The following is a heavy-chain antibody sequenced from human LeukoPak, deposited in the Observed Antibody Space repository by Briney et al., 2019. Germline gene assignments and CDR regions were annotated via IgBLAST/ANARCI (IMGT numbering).Heavy chain of an antibody. Sequence: GASVTVSCKASGYTFTGYYMHWVRQAPGQGLEWMGWINPNSGGTNYAQKFQGRVTMTRDTSISTAYMELSRLRSDDTAVYYCARGGVIAAAGPYNWFDPWGQGTLVTVSS. CDR2: INPNSGGT. J-gene: IGHJ5*02. V-gene: IGHV1-2*02. CDR1: GYTFTGYY. CDR3: ARGGVIAAAGPYNWFDP. D-gene: IGHD6-13*01.